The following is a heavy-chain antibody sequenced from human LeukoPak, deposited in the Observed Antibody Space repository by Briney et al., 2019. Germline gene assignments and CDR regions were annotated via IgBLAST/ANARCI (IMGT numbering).Heavy chain of an antibody. CDR2: ISWDGGST. J-gene: IGHJ4*02. CDR1: GFTFDDYA. D-gene: IGHD2-2*02. CDR3: AKDMAPYCSSTSCYTLDY. Sequence: GGSLRLSCAASGFTFDDYAMHWVRQAPGKGLVWVSLISWDGGSTYYADSVKGRFTISRDNSKNSLYLQMNSLRAEDTALYYCAKDMAPYCSSTSCYTLDYWGQGTLVTVSS. V-gene: IGHV3-43D*03.